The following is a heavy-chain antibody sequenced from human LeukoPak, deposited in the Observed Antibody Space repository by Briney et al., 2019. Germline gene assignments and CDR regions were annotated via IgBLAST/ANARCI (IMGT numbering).Heavy chain of an antibody. CDR2: IYYSGST. CDR1: GGSISSYY. CDR3: ARDKDGYSYGYFDY. V-gene: IGHV4-59*01. Sequence: RSSETLSLTCTVSGGSISSYYWSWIRQPPGKGLEWIGYIYYSGSTNYNPSLKSRVTISVDTSKNQFSLKLSSVTAADTAVYYCARDKDGYSYGYFDYWGQGTLVTVSS. J-gene: IGHJ4*02. D-gene: IGHD5-18*01.